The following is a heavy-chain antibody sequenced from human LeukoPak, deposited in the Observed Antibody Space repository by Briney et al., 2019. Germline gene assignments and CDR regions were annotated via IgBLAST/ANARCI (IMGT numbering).Heavy chain of an antibody. Sequence: SETLSLTCTVSGGSISSSNFYWGWIRQPPGKGLEWIANIYYSGSTYYNPSLKSRVTISVDTSKNHFSLKLRSVTAADTAVYYCARLWRYSIVHPNGWFDPWGQGTLVTVSS. CDR2: IYYSGST. CDR3: ARLWRYSIVHPNGWFDP. V-gene: IGHV4-39*02. J-gene: IGHJ5*02. D-gene: IGHD3-3*01. CDR1: GGSISSSNFY.